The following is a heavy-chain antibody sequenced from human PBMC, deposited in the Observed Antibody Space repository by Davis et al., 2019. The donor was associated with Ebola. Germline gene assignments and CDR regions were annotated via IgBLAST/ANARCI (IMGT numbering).Heavy chain of an antibody. CDR2: IFSNDEK. J-gene: IGHJ2*01. D-gene: IGHD3-22*01. Sequence: ETLSLTCTASGGSMNNYYWSWIRQPPGKALEWLAHIFSNDEKSYSTSLKSRLTISKDTSKSQVVLTMTNMDPVDTATYYCARLFATYYYDSSGYHTNWYFDLWGRGTLVTVSS. CDR3: ARLFATYYYDSSGYHTNWYFDL. V-gene: IGHV2-26*01. CDR1: GGSMNNYYW.